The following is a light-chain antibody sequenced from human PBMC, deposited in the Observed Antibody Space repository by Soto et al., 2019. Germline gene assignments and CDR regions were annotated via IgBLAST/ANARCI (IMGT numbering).Light chain of an antibody. CDR2: KAS. CDR1: QSISSW. V-gene: IGKV1-5*03. J-gene: IGKJ1*01. Sequence: DVQMTLSPATLSASVGDRVTITCRASQSISSWLAWYQQKPGKXPXXLIYKASSLESGVPSRFSGSGSGTEFTLTISSLQPDDFATDYCQQYNSYWTFGQGTKVDIK. CDR3: QQYNSYWT.